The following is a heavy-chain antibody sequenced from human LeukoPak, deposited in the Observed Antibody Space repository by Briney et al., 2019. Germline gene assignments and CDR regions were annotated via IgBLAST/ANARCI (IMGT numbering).Heavy chain of an antibody. CDR1: GFTFSSYA. D-gene: IGHD6-19*01. J-gene: IGHJ4*02. CDR2: ISYDGNNK. CDR3: ARDLSSGPNGLGGY. Sequence: GGSLRLSCAASGFTFSSYAMHWVRQAPGKGLEWVALISYDGNNKYYADSAKGRFTISRDNSKNTLYLQMNSLRAEDTAVYYCARDLSSGPNGLGGYWGQGTLVTVSS. V-gene: IGHV3-30-3*01.